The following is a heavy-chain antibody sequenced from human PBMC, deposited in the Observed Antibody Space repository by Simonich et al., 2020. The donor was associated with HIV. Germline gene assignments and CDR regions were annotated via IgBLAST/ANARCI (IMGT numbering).Heavy chain of an antibody. CDR2: ISSSSSYI. CDR3: ARDDCSSNNCPGRGQYYNYGMDV. V-gene: IGHV3-21*01. D-gene: IGHD2-2*01. J-gene: IGHJ6*02. CDR1: GFTFNDYS. Sequence: EVQLVESGGGLVKPGGSLRLSCAASGFTFNDYSMNWVRQAPGKGLEWVPSISSSSSYISYADSMNGRYTITRDNAKNSLNLKMNSLRAEDTAVYYCARDDCSSNNCPGRGQYYNYGMDVWGQGTTVTVSS.